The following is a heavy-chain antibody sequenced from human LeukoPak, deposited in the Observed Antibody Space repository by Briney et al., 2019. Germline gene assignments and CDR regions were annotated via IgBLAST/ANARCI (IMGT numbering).Heavy chain of an antibody. CDR2: IRYDGSNQ. V-gene: IGHV3-30*02. J-gene: IGHJ5*01. CDR3: AKDHGITINWCDS. D-gene: IGHD5-24*01. CDR1: GYTFSSFG. Sequence: PGGSLRLSCAASGYTFSSFGMHWVRQAPGKGLEWVAFIRYDGSNQYYGDSMKGRVTVSRDNSKNILYLQINSVKTEDTAMYYCAKDHGITINWCDSWGQGTQVIVSS.